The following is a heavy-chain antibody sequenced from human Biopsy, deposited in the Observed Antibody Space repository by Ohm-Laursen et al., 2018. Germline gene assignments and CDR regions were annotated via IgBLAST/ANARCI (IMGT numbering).Heavy chain of an antibody. D-gene: IGHD6-19*01. CDR1: GFSFTGYY. V-gene: IGHV1-2*02. J-gene: IGHJ4*02. CDR2: ISPKSGDT. CDR3: ALQSVAQMKNFDY. Sequence: ASSVKASCKASGFSFTGYYIHWVRQAPGQGLEWMGWISPKSGDTNYAHKFQGNITMTRDTSMSTAYMEMSRLRCDDTAVYYCALQSVAQMKNFDYWGQGTLVTVSS.